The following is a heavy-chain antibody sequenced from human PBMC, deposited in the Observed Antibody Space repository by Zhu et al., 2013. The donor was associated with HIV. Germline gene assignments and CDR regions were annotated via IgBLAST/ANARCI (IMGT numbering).Heavy chain of an antibody. CDR3: AIPLPAGTMVRGVKTYDYYGMDV. CDR2: INPSGGST. CDR1: GYTFTSYY. D-gene: IGHD3-10*01. V-gene: IGHV1-46*01. J-gene: IGHJ6*02. Sequence: QVQLVQSGAEVKKPGASVKVSCKASGYTFTSYYMHWVRQAPGQGLEWMGIINPSGGSTSYAQKFQGRVTMTRDTSTSTVYMELSSLRSEDTAVYYCAIPLPAGTMVRGVKTYDYYGMDVWGQGTTVTVSS.